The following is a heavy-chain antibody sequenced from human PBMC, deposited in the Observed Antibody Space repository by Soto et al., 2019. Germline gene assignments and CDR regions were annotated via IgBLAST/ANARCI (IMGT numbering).Heavy chain of an antibody. Sequence: SETLSLTCTVSGGSISSYYWSWIRQPPGKGLEWIGYIYYSGSTNYNPSLKSRVTISVDTSKNQFSLKLSSVTAADTAVYYCAGNRIAAPKNWFDPWGRGTPGTVPS. CDR1: GGSISSYY. CDR2: IYYSGST. D-gene: IGHD6-6*01. V-gene: IGHV4-59*01. CDR3: AGNRIAAPKNWFDP. J-gene: IGHJ5*01.